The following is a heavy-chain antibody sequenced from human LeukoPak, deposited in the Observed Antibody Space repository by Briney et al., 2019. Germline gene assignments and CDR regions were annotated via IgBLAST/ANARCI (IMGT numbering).Heavy chain of an antibody. CDR1: GGSFSGYY. J-gene: IGHJ4*02. Sequence: PSETLSLTCAVYGGSFSGYYWSWIRQPPGKGLEWIREINHSGSTNYNPSLKSRVTISVDTSKNQFSLKLSSVTAADTAVYYCAKGYCRGNSCYDDRGAFDYWGQGTLVTVSS. V-gene: IGHV4-34*01. CDR2: INHSGST. CDR3: AKGYCRGNSCYDDRGAFDY. D-gene: IGHD2-2*01.